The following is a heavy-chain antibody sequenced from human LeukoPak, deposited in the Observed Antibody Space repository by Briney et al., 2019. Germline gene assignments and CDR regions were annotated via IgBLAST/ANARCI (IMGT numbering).Heavy chain of an antibody. CDR1: GGSITSYH. J-gene: IGHJ4*02. CDR3: ARHSRTYYDYDY. D-gene: IGHD1-26*01. V-gene: IGHV4-59*08. CDR2: IYYSGST. Sequence: SETLTLTCTVSGGSITSYHWSWIRQPPGKGLEWIGYIYYSGSTNYNPSLQSRVTISVDTSKNQFSLKLNSVTAADTAVYYCARHSRTYYDYDYWGQGTLVTVSS.